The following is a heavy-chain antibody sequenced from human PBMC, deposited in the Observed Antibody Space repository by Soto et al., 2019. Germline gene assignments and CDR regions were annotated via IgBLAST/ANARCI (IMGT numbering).Heavy chain of an antibody. CDR1: GGTFSSYA. J-gene: IGHJ6*02. Sequence: QVQLVQSGAEVKKPGSSVKVSCKASGGTFSSYAISWVRQAPGQGLEWMVGIIPSFGTANYAQKFQGRVTITADESTSTAYMELSSLRSEDTAVYYCARDGWVAGTRYYYYYGMDVWGQETTVTVAS. V-gene: IGHV1-69*01. CDR2: IIPSFGTA. D-gene: IGHD6-19*01. CDR3: ARDGWVAGTRYYYYYGMDV.